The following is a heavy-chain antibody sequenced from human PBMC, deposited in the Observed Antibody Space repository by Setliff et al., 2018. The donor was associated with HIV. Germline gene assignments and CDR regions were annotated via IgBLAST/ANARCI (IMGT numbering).Heavy chain of an antibody. CDR2: IYTSGST. CDR3: ARGGYYYYFGVDV. Sequence: SETLSLTCTVSGGSISSETFSWNWIRQPAGKGLEWIGRIYTSGSTDYNPSLKSRVTMSVDTSKNQFSLKLSSVTAADTAVYYCARGGYYYYFGVDVWGLGTLVTVSS. D-gene: IGHD3-16*01. CDR1: GGSISSETFS. V-gene: IGHV4-61*02. J-gene: IGHJ6*02.